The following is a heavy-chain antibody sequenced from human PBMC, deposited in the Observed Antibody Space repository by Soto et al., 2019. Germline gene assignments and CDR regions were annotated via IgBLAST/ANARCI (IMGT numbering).Heavy chain of an antibody. D-gene: IGHD6-19*01. Sequence: GASVKVSRKASGFTFTSSVVQRVRQARGQRLEWIGWIVVGSGNTNYAQKFQERVTITRDMSTSTAYMELSSLRSEDTVMYYCAADPSQWLSLPFDIWGQGTMVTVSS. CDR3: AADPSQWLSLPFDI. V-gene: IGHV1-58*01. J-gene: IGHJ3*02. CDR2: IVVGSGNT. CDR1: GFTFTSSV.